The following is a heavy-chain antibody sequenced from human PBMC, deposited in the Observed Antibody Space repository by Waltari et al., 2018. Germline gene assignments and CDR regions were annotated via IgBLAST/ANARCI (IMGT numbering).Heavy chain of an antibody. CDR2: VHGSGRT. Sequence: QLQESGPGLVKPSGTLSLICAVSGDSMSSTYWWSWVRQTPGEGLEWIGQVHGSGRTNYNPSFAGRVTMSLDTSAYHFALKLTSATAADTALYFCARDRGRGLYLDTWGQGTLVTVSP. V-gene: IGHV4-4*02. D-gene: IGHD2-15*01. J-gene: IGHJ4*02. CDR3: ARDRGRGLYLDT. CDR1: GDSMSSTYW.